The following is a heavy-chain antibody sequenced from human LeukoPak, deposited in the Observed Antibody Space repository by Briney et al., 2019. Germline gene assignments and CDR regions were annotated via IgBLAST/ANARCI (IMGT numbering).Heavy chain of an antibody. Sequence: ASVTVSCKASGYTFTSYDINWVRQATGQGLEWMGWMNPNSGNTGYAQKFQGRVTITRNTSISTAYMELSSLRSEDTAVYYCARALYYYYYYYMDVWGKGTTVTVSS. CDR1: GYTFTSYD. CDR2: MNPNSGNT. J-gene: IGHJ6*03. CDR3: ARALYYYYYYYMDV. V-gene: IGHV1-8*03.